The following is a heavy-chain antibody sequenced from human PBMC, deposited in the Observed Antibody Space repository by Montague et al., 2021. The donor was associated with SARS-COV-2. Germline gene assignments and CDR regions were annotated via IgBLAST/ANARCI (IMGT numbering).Heavy chain of an antibody. J-gene: IGHJ4*02. CDR2: ICSSSSYI. CDR1: GFTFSSYS. CDR3: ARDAHYDILTGYFGY. V-gene: IGHV3-21*01. D-gene: IGHD3-9*01. Sequence: SLRLSCAASGFTFSSYSMNWVRQAPGKGLEWVSSICSSSSYIYYADSVKGRFTISRDNAKNSLYLQMNSLRAEDTAVYYCARDAHYDILTGYFGYWGQGTLVTVSS.